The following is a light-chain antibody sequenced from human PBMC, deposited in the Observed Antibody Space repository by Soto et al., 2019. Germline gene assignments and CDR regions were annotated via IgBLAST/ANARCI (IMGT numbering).Light chain of an antibody. CDR1: SSNIGSNY. CDR3: AAWDDSLSGVV. Sequence: QSVLTQPPSASGTPGQRVTISCSGSSSNIGSNYVYWYQQLPGTAPKLLIYRNNQRPSGVPDRCSGSKSGTSAALAISGLRYEDEADYYCAAWDDSLSGVVFGGGTKVTVL. CDR2: RNN. J-gene: IGLJ2*01. V-gene: IGLV1-47*01.